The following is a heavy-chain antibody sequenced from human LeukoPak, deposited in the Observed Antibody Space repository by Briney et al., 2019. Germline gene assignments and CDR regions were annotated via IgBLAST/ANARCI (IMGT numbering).Heavy chain of an antibody. J-gene: IGHJ6*03. V-gene: IGHV3-7*01. CDR1: GFTFSSYW. CDR3: ARDRGSGTYYNGDYYFYYYMDV. Sequence: GGSLRLSCAASGFTFSSYWMSWVRQAPGKGLEWVATIRQDGSQKYYVDSVKGRFTISRDNAKNSLYLQMNSLRAEDTAVYFCARDRGSGTYYNGDYYFYYYMDVWGKGTTVTVSS. D-gene: IGHD3-10*01. CDR2: IRQDGSQK.